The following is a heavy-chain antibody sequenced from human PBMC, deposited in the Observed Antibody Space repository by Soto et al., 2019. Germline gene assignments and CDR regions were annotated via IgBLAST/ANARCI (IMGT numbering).Heavy chain of an antibody. D-gene: IGHD1-7*01. CDR1: GGSISSGNYY. CDR3: ATMGTPATGLYYFDY. V-gene: IGHV4-30-4*01. CDR2: ISYSGST. J-gene: IGHJ4*02. Sequence: QVQLQASGPGLVKPSQTLSLTCTVSGGSISSGNYYWSWIRQPPGKGLEWIGFISYSGSTYYSASLKSRFTISVHTSKNHFSLNLSFVTAADTAVYYCATMGTPATGLYYFDYWGQGTLVTVSS.